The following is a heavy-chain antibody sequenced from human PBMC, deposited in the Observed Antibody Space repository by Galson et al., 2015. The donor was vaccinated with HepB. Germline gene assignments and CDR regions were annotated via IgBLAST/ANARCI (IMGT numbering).Heavy chain of an antibody. Sequence: SLRLSCAASGFTFSSFGMHWVRQAPGRGLEWVAVISYDGSNTYYADSVQGRFTVSRDNSKKTLYLQMNRLRAEDTAVYHCATDSGGFEWLPTSSCGYYFDFWGQRTLVTVSS. CDR3: ATDSGGFEWLPTSSCGYYFDF. V-gene: IGHV3-30*03. CDR2: ISYDGSNT. J-gene: IGHJ4*02. D-gene: IGHD3-3*01. CDR1: GFTFSSFG.